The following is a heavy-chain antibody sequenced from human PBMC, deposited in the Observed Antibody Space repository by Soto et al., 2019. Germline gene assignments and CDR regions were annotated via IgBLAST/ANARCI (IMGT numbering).Heavy chain of an antibody. CDR1: GFTLSSYD. J-gene: IGHJ6*02. Sequence: EVQLVESGGGLVQPGGSLRLSCAASGFTLSSYDIHWVRQATGEGLPWVSGIGSGGDTHYADSVKGRFIISREDGKNSLYLQMNNLRVGDTAVYYCTRKTPPTGMEVWGQGATVTVSS. CDR3: TRKTPPTGMEV. D-gene: IGHD3-9*01. V-gene: IGHV3-13*01. CDR2: IGSGGDT.